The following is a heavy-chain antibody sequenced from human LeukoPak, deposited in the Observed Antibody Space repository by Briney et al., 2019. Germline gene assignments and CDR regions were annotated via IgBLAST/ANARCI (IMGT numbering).Heavy chain of an antibody. CDR1: GFTFSSSA. CDR3: AKDRCTNGVCYYNY. J-gene: IGHJ4*02. D-gene: IGHD2-8*01. CDR2: ISNNGGYT. Sequence: GGSLRLSCAASGFTFSSSAMSWVRRAPGKGLEWVSAISNNGGYTYYADSVQGRFTISRDNSKSTLCLQMNSLRAEDTAVYYCAKDRCTNGVCYYNYWGQGTLVTVSS. V-gene: IGHV3-23*01.